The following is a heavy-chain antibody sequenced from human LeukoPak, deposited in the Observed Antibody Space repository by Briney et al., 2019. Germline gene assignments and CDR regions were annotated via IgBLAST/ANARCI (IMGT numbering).Heavy chain of an antibody. V-gene: IGHV4-38-2*02. Sequence: SGTLSLTCTVSGYSISSGYYWGWIRQPPGKGLEWIGSIYHSGSTYYNPSLKSRVTISVDTSKNQFSLKLSSVTAADTAVYYCARDAVVVTAMPFDPWGQGTLVTVSS. CDR2: IYHSGST. D-gene: IGHD2-21*02. CDR1: GYSISSGYY. J-gene: IGHJ5*02. CDR3: ARDAVVVTAMPFDP.